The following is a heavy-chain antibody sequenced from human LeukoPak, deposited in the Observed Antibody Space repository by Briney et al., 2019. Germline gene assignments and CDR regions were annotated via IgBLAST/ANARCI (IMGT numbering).Heavy chain of an antibody. Sequence: GGSLRLSCAASGFALSSHWMTWVRQVPGRGPEWVANVNRDGSEAYYLDSVKGRFTISKDNAKNSLYLQMNSLRVEDTALYHCARNNGMDVWGQGTTVIVSS. CDR2: VNRDGSEA. CDR1: GFALSSHW. J-gene: IGHJ6*02. V-gene: IGHV3-7*03. CDR3: ARNNGMDV.